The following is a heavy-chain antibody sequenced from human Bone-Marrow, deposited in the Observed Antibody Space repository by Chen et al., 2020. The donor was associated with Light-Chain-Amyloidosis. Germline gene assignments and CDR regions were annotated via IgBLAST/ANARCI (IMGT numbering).Heavy chain of an antibody. J-gene: IGHJ4*02. D-gene: IGHD5-12*01. V-gene: IGHV5-51*01. CDR2: IYPDDSDA. CDR1: GYPFPNYW. CDR3: ARRRDGYNFDY. Sequence: EVQLEQSGPEVKKPGESLKISCKGSGYPFPNYWIGWVRQMPGKGLEWMGVIYPDDSDARYSPSFDGQVTISADKSITTAYLQWRSLKASDTAMYYCARRRDGYNFDYWGQGTLVTVSS.